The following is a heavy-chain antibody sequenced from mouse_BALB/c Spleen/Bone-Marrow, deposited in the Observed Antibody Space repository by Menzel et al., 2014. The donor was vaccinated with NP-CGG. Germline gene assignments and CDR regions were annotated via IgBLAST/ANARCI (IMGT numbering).Heavy chain of an antibody. V-gene: IGHV5-12*02. CDR1: GFTFRDYY. J-gene: IGHJ4*01. CDR3: ARQGTLYY. CDR2: ISNGGGST. Sequence: EVQVVESGGGLVQPGGSLKLSCATSGFTFRDYYMYWVRQTPEKRLEWVAYISNGGGSTYYPDTVKGRFTISRDNAKNTLYLQMSRLKSEDTAMYYCARQGTLYYWGQGTSVTVSS.